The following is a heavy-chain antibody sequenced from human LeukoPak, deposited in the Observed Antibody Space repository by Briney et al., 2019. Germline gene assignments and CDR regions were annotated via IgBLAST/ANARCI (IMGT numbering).Heavy chain of an antibody. CDR2: IKQDGSEK. CDR1: GFTFSSYW. Sequence: GGSLRLSCAASGFTFSSYWMSWVRQAPGKGLEWVANIKQDGSEKYYVDSVKGRFTISRDNSKGSLYLQMNSLRTEDTALYYCAKVLGSSSWYSLGYWGQGTLVTVSS. J-gene: IGHJ4*02. V-gene: IGHV3-7*05. CDR3: AKVLGSSSWYSLGY. D-gene: IGHD6-13*01.